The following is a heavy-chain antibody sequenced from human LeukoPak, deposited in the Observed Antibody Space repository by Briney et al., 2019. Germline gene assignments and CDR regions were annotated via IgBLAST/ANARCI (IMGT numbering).Heavy chain of an antibody. J-gene: IGHJ3*02. CDR2: ISSSSSYI. V-gene: IGHV3-21*01. Sequence: PGASLRLSCAASGFTFSSYSMNWVRQAPGKGLEWVSSISSSSSYIYYADSVKGRFTISRDNAKNSLYLQMNSLRAEDTAVYYCARAHYDYVWGNAFDIWGQGTMVTVSS. D-gene: IGHD3-16*01. CDR1: GFTFSSYS. CDR3: ARAHYDYVWGNAFDI.